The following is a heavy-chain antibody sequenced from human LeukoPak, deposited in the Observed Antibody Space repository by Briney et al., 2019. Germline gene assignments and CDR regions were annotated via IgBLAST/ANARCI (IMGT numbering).Heavy chain of an antibody. D-gene: IGHD3-10*01. J-gene: IGHJ4*02. CDR2: ISGSGGST. CDR1: GFTFSSYA. CDR3: ARDQVGYGSGSYVSY. V-gene: IGHV3-23*01. Sequence: PGGSLRLSCAASGFTFSSYAMSWVRQAPGKGLEWVSAISGSGGSTYYADSVKGRFTISRDNSKNTLYLQMNSLRAEDTAVYYCARDQVGYGSGSYVSYWGQGTLVTVSS.